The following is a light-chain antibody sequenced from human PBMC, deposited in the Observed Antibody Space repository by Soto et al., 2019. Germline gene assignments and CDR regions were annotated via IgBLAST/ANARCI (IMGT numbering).Light chain of an antibody. CDR2: DAS. CDR3: QVWASTDEFFV. V-gene: IGLV3-21*02. CDR1: KIGSKI. Sequence: SSELTQPPSVPVAPGQTARITCGGDKIGSKIVHWYRQRPGQAPVAVVFDASDRPSGIPDRISASRSGDTATLTISRVDAGDEADYYCQVWASTDEFFVFGSGTKVTVL. J-gene: IGLJ1*01.